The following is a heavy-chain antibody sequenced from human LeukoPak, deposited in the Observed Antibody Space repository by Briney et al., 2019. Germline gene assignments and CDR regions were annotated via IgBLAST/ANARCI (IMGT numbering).Heavy chain of an antibody. Sequence: SVKVSCKASVGTFSSYAISWVRQAPGQGLEWMGGIIPIFGTANYAQKFQGRVTITADESTSTAYMELSSLRSEDTAVYYCAREGNYCSGGSCYTGRFDYWGQGTLVTVSS. D-gene: IGHD2-15*01. CDR2: IIPIFGTA. CDR1: VGTFSSYA. J-gene: IGHJ4*02. CDR3: AREGNYCSGGSCYTGRFDY. V-gene: IGHV1-69*01.